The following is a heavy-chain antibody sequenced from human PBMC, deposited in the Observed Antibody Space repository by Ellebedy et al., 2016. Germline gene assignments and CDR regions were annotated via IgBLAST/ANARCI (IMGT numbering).Heavy chain of an antibody. J-gene: IGHJ4*02. CDR1: GDSFNDYY. Sequence: SETLSLTCAVLGDSFNDYYWSWIRQPPGKGLEYIGEINHRGTTNYNPSLKSRVTISVYTSKNQFSLKLSSVTAADTAVYYCARGGTINLGYWGQGTLVTVSS. D-gene: IGHD2-2*01. CDR3: ARGGTINLGY. CDR2: INHRGTT. V-gene: IGHV4-34*01.